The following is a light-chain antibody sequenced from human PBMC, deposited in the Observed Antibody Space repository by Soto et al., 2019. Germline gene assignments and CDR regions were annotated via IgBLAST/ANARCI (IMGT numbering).Light chain of an antibody. J-gene: IGKJ5*01. CDR3: QQYGSSLIT. CDR1: QSVSSSY. CDR2: GID. Sequence: EIVLTQSPGTLSLSPGERATLSCSASQSVSSSYLAWYLQKPGQAPRLLIYGIDRRATGIPDRFSGSGSGTDFTLTISRLEPEDFAVYYCQQYGSSLITFGQGTRLEIK. V-gene: IGKV3-20*01.